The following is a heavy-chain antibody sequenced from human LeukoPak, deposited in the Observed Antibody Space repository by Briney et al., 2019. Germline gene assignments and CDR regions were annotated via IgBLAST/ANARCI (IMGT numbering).Heavy chain of an antibody. Sequence: GGSLRLSCAGSGFTFSRHWMHWVRQAPGKGLVWVSFISGISSNTYYADSVKGRFTFSRDSSKNTLYLGMNSLRADDTAVYYCARGGLAVAGAIDYWGQGTLVTVSS. CDR2: ISGISSNT. D-gene: IGHD6-13*01. V-gene: IGHV3-23*01. CDR1: GFTFSRHW. J-gene: IGHJ4*02. CDR3: ARGGLAVAGAIDY.